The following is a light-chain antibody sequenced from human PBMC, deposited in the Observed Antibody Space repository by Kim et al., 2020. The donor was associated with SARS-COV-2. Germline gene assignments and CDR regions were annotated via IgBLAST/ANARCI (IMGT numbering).Light chain of an antibody. V-gene: IGLV1-51*01. CDR1: SSNIGNNY. CDR2: DNN. J-gene: IGLJ2*01. Sequence: GQKGTISCSESSSNIGNNYVFWYQQLPGTAPKLLIYDNNQRPSGIPDRFSGSKSGTSATLGITGLQTGDEADYYCGTWDSSLSAVVFGGGTQLTVL. CDR3: GTWDSSLSAVV.